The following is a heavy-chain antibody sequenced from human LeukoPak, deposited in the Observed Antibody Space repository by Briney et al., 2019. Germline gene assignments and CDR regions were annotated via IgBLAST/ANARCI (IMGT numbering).Heavy chain of an antibody. CDR1: GFTFSSYA. V-gene: IGHV3-30-3*01. CDR2: ISYDGSNK. CDR3: AREVVVVVTKSYYYGMDV. D-gene: IGHD3-22*01. J-gene: IGHJ6*02. Sequence: GGSLRLSCAASGFTFSSYAMHWVRQAPGKGLEWVAVISYDGSNKYYADSVKDRFTISRDNSKNTLYLQMNSLRAEDTAVYYCAREVVVVVTKSYYYGMDVWGQGTTVTVSS.